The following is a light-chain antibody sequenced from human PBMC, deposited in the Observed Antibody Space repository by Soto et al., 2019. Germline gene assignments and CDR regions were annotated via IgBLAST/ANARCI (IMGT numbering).Light chain of an antibody. CDR1: ESVSSTY. CDR2: SSS. CDR3: QQYRTSPHTWT. J-gene: IGKJ1*01. Sequence: ELLLTQSPGTLSLSPGDRATLSCWASESVSSTYLAWYQQRTGQAPRLLIYSSSSRASGIPDRLSGSGSGKDFTLTISRLETEDFAVYYCQQYRTSPHTWTFGQGTKVDIK. V-gene: IGKV3-20*01.